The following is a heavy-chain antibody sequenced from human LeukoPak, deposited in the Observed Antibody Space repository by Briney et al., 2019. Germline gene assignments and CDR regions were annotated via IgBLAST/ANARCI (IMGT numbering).Heavy chain of an antibody. Sequence: GGSLRLSCAASGFTFRSFAMHWVRQAPGKGLEGVAVISYDGSNKYYTDSVKGRFTISRDNSKNTLYLQMNSLKVEDTAVYYRVRGVIHLWWNFDYWGQGTLVTVSS. CDR3: VRGVIHLWWNFDY. V-gene: IGHV3-30*14. D-gene: IGHD5-18*01. CDR1: GFTFRSFA. J-gene: IGHJ4*02. CDR2: ISYDGSNK.